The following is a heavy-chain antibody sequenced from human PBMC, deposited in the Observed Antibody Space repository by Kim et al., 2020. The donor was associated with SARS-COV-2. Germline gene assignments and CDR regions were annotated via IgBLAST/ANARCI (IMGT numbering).Heavy chain of an antibody. J-gene: IGHJ4*02. V-gene: IGHV4-31*02. D-gene: IGHD2-2*01. CDR2: ST. Sequence: STYYNPSHKSRVTMSVETAKNQCSLKLSSVAAADTAVYYCARLPVVANDYWGQGTLVTVSS. CDR3: ARLPVVANDY.